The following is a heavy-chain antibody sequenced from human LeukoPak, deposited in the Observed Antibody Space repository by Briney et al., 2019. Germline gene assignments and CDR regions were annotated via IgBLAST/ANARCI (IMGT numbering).Heavy chain of an antibody. D-gene: IGHD4-17*01. CDR3: AREVDYGDLYNWFDP. CDR2: INPNSGGT. Sequence: GASVKVSCKASGYTFTGYYMHWVRQAPGQGLEWMGWINPNSGGTNYAQKFQGRVTMTRDTSISTAYMELSRLRSDDTAVYYCAREVDYGDLYNWFDPWGQGTLVTVSS. J-gene: IGHJ5*02. V-gene: IGHV1-2*02. CDR1: GYTFTGYY.